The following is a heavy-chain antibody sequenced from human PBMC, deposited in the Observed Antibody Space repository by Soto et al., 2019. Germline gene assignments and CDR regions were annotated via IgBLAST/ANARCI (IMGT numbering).Heavy chain of an antibody. J-gene: IGHJ4*02. CDR2: IYYSGNT. CDR3: AIPPPIEVDGPDY. D-gene: IGHD6-19*01. CDR1: GGSTSSDNY. Sequence: PSETLSLTCTVSGGSTSSDNYWSWIRQPPGKGLEWIGHIYYSGNTDYNPSPKSRLAISIDTSKNRFSLNLNSVTAADTAVYYCAIPPPIEVDGPDYWGQGILVTVSS. V-gene: IGHV4-39*02.